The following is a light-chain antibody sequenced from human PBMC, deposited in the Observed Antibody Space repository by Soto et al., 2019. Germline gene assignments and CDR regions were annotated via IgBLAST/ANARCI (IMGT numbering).Light chain of an antibody. Sequence: ELVLTQSPDTLSLCPGERATLSCRASQSVSARFLAWYQHRPGQAPRLLMSATSTRAPGIPDRFSGSGSGTDFTLTISSLEPEDVAVYYCQQYFRSLVEFGQGTKVEIK. CDR3: QQYFRSLVE. V-gene: IGKV3-20*01. CDR2: ATS. CDR1: QSVSARF. J-gene: IGKJ1*01.